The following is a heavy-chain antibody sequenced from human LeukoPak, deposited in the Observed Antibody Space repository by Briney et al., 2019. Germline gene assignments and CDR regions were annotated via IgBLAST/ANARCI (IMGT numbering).Heavy chain of an antibody. CDR3: AKDRYGGNSVIFSEYFQH. D-gene: IGHD4-23*01. Sequence: PGGSLRPSRAASGFTFSSYSMNWVRQAPGKGLEWVSAISGSGGSTYYADSVKGRFSISKDNAKNTLYLQMNSLRAEDTAVYYCAKDRYGGNSVIFSEYFQHWGQGTLVTVSS. CDR1: GFTFSSYS. CDR2: ISGSGGST. J-gene: IGHJ1*01. V-gene: IGHV3-23*01.